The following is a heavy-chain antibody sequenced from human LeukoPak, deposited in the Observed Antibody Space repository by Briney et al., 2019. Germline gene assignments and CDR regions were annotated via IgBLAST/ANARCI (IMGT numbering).Heavy chain of an antibody. CDR3: ARDRSIVGATGRYNWFDP. D-gene: IGHD1-26*01. V-gene: IGHV4-30-2*01. CDR2: IYHSGST. Sequence: PSETLSLTCTVSGGSISSGGYYWSWIRQPPGKGLEWIGYIYHSGSTYYNPSLKSRVTISVDRSKNQFSLKLSSVTAADTAVYYCARDRSIVGATGRYNWFDPWGQGTLVTVSS. CDR1: GGSISSGGYY. J-gene: IGHJ5*02.